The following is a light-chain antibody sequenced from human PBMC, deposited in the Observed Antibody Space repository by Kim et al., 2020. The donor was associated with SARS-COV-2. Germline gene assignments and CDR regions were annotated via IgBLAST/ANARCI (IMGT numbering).Light chain of an antibody. CDR3: NSRDSSGNHLRV. J-gene: IGLJ1*01. Sequence: LGQTVRITCQGDRLRSYYASWYPQKPGQAPVLVIYGKNNRPSGIPDRFSGSSSGNTASLTITGAQAEDEADYYCNSRDSSGNHLRVFGTGTKVTVL. V-gene: IGLV3-19*01. CDR2: GKN. CDR1: RLRSYY.